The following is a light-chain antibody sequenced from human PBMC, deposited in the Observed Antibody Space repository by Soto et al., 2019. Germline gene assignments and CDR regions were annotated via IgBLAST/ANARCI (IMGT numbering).Light chain of an antibody. CDR1: QDIRIY. CDR2: DAS. Sequence: DIQMTQSPSSLSASVGDRVTITCQASQDIRIYLHWYQQKPGRAPKLLIYDASNLEIGVPSRFSGSGSGTDFSFTIASLQPEDIATYYCQQYHNIPVTFGGGTTV. V-gene: IGKV1-33*01. CDR3: QQYHNIPVT. J-gene: IGKJ4*01.